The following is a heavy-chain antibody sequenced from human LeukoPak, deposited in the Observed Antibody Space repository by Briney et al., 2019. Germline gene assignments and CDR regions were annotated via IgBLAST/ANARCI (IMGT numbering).Heavy chain of an antibody. CDR1: GGSISSSNW. V-gene: IGHV4-4*02. Sequence: SGTLSLTCAVSGGSISSSNWWSWVRQPPGKGLEWIGEIYHSGSTNYNPSLKSRVTISVDKSKNQFSLKLSSVTAADTAVYYCARDLDTAMAPGYFDYWGRGTLVTVSS. J-gene: IGHJ4*02. CDR3: ARDLDTAMAPGYFDY. CDR2: IYHSGST. D-gene: IGHD5-18*01.